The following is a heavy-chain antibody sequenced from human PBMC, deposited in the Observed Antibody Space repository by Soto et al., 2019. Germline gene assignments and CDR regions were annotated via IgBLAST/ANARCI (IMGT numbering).Heavy chain of an antibody. CDR3: ARGDVNSLGP. J-gene: IGHJ5*02. Sequence: ASVKVSCNASGYSFIGYYMHWVRQAPGQGLEWMGWINPKSGVTNYAQKFQGRVTMTRDTSITPAYMELSSLRSDDTAVYYCARGDVNSLGPWGQATLVTVCS. D-gene: IGHD2-21*02. CDR1: GYSFIGYY. CDR2: INPKSGVT. V-gene: IGHV1-2*02.